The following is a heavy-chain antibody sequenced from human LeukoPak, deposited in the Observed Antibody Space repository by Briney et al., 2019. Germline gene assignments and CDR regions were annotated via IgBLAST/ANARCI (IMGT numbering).Heavy chain of an antibody. D-gene: IGHD2/OR15-2a*01. CDR3: ARDWFHAIDY. CDR1: GFTFSSYG. J-gene: IGHJ4*02. V-gene: IGHV3-23*01. Sequence: GGSLRLSCAASGFTFSSYGMSWVRQAPGKGLEWVSAISGSGGSTYYADSVKGRFTISGDNSKNTLYLQMNSLRDEDTAVYYCARDWFHAIDYWGQGILVTVSS. CDR2: ISGSGGST.